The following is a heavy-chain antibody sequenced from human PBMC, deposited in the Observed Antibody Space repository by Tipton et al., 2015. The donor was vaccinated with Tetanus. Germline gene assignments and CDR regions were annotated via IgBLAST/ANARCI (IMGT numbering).Heavy chain of an antibody. V-gene: IGHV4-61*08. CDR2: VDDGGRT. CDR1: GGSVSTDDSY. Sequence: TLSLTCAVSGGSVSTDDSYWSWIRQPPGKGLEWIAYVDDGGRTNFNPSLKSRLIISMDKSKNRFSLKLTSLTAADTAVYYCARGTGDYWGQGTLVTVSS. CDR3: ARGTGDY. J-gene: IGHJ4*02. D-gene: IGHD1-14*01.